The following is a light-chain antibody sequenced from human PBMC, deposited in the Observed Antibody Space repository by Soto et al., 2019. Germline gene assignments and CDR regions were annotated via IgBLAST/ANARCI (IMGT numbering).Light chain of an antibody. J-gene: IGLJ1*01. CDR1: GSDVGGHNY. Sequence: QSVLTQPASVSGSPGQSITISCTGTGSDVGGHNYASWYQQHPGKAPKLLIYDVTNRPSGVSNRFSGSKSGNTASLTISGLQAEDEADYYCSSYTSSTTLGVFGTGTKVTVL. CDR3: SSYTSSTTLGV. CDR2: DVT. V-gene: IGLV2-14*01.